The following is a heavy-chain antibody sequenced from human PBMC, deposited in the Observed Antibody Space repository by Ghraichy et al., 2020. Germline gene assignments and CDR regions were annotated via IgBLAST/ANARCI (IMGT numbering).Heavy chain of an antibody. Sequence: SETLSLTCAGSGGSFGGYYWNLIRQPPGKGLEWLGEINTFGRTNYNPSLGSRVTLSGDTFNNQCSLRLASVTAADTATYNCARGRYCGGDSCYPRPSSFDFWGQGTLVSVSS. J-gene: IGHJ4*02. CDR2: INTFGRT. CDR1: GGSFGGYY. V-gene: IGHV4-34*01. CDR3: ARGRYCGGDSCYPRPSSFDF. D-gene: IGHD2-21*02.